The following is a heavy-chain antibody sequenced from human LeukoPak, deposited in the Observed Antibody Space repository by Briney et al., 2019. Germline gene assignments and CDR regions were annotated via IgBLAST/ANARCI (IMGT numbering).Heavy chain of an antibody. CDR2: ISSGGSTI. D-gene: IGHD3-10*01. Sequence: GGSLRLSCAASGFTLSDYYMSWGREAPGKGLEWVSYISSGGSTIYSADSVKGRFTISRDNATNSLYLQMNSLSAEDTAVYYCARLRIPGSYFDDFDIWGQGTMVTVSS. J-gene: IGHJ3*02. CDR1: GFTLSDYY. CDR3: ARLRIPGSYFDDFDI. V-gene: IGHV3-11*01.